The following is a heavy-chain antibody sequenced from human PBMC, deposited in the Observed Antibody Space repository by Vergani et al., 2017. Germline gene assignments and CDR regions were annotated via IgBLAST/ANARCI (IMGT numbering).Heavy chain of an antibody. Sequence: QVQLQQWGAGLLKPSETLSLTCAVYGGSFSGYYWSWIRQPPGKGLGWIGEINHSGSTNYNPSLKSRVTISVDTSKNQFSLKLSSVTAADTAVYYCARGAVAGFSDYWGQGTLVTVSS. V-gene: IGHV4-34*01. J-gene: IGHJ4*02. CDR3: ARGAVAGFSDY. CDR1: GGSFSGYY. CDR2: INHSGST. D-gene: IGHD6-19*01.